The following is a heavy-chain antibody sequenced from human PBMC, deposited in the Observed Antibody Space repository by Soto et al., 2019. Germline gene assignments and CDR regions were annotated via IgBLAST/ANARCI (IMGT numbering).Heavy chain of an antibody. V-gene: IGHV3-23*01. J-gene: IGHJ4*02. Sequence: EMQLLESGGGLVQPGGSLRISCAASEFTFSSYAMSCVRQAPGKGLEWVSVITGSGGSTNYADSVKGRFTISRDNTKNALYRQMHNLRAEDTAVYYCAKFPGFGRRIVGGTIDSWGQGTLVSVSS. CDR3: AKFPGFGRRIVGGTIDS. CDR1: EFTFSSYA. D-gene: IGHD1-26*01. CDR2: ITGSGGST.